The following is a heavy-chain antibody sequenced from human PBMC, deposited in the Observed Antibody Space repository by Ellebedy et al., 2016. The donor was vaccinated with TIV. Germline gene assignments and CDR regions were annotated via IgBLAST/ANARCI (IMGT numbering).Heavy chain of an antibody. D-gene: IGHD1-1*01. CDR2: IPRDSDAM. CDR1: GFTFSSFS. J-gene: IGHJ3*02. Sequence: GESLKISCSASGFTFSSFSMNWVRQAPGKGLEWVSYIPRDSDAMSYADSVKGRFTISRDNAKNSRYLQMNSLRDADTAVYYCVRDLHWAFDIWGQGTVVTVSS. V-gene: IGHV3-48*02. CDR3: VRDLHWAFDI.